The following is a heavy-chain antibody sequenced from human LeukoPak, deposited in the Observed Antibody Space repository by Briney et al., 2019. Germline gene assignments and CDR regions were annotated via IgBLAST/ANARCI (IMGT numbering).Heavy chain of an antibody. J-gene: IGHJ6*02. V-gene: IGHV3-74*01. CDR3: ARDAVDTANAV. CDR2: INSDGSIT. CDR1: GLTFSTYV. Sequence: GGSLRLSCSASGLTFSTYVMHWVRQAPGKGLVWVSHINSDGSITSYADSVKGRFTISRDNAKNTLYLQMNSLRAEDTAVYYCARDAVDTANAVWGQGTTVTVSS. D-gene: IGHD5-18*01.